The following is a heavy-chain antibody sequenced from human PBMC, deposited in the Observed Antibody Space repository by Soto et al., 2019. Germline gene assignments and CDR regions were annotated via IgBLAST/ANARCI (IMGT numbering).Heavy chain of an antibody. Sequence: QVQLVESGGGVVQPGRSLRLSCAASGFTFNKFDMHWVRQAPGRGLQWVAVTSYDGDKKYYAASVKGRFTISRDNSNNPLHRKRNTRRDDDRVFYYWGREGGVPSAMGHSYSGMGVGGKGPAVPVPS. J-gene: IGHJ6*04. CDR1: GFTFNKFD. D-gene: IGHD2-2*01. CDR3: GREGGVPSAMGHSYSGMGV. V-gene: IGHV3-30-3*01. CDR2: TSYDGDKK.